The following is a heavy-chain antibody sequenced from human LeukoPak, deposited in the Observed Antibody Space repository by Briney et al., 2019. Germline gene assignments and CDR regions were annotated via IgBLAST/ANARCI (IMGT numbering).Heavy chain of an antibody. Sequence: SETLSLTCTVSGGSISSYYWSWIRQPPGKGLEWIGSIYHSGSTYYNPSLKSRVTISVDTSKNQFSLKLSSVTAADTAVYYCARGFRGWARNFDYWGQGTLVTVSS. CDR2: IYHSGST. V-gene: IGHV4-38-2*02. CDR1: GGSISSYY. D-gene: IGHD6-19*01. J-gene: IGHJ4*02. CDR3: ARGFRGWARNFDY.